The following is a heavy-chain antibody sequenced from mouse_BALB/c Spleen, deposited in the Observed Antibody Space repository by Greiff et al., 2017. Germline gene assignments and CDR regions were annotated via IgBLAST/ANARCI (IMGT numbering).Heavy chain of an antibody. CDR2: ISSGGSYT. D-gene: IGHD2-3*01. V-gene: IGHV5-9-4*01. CDR1: GFTFSSYA. Sequence: VQLQQSGGGLVKPGGSLKLSCAASGFTFSSYAMSWVRQSPEKRLEWVAEISSGGSYTYYPDTVTGRFTISRDNAKNTLYLEMSSLRSEDTAMYYCARGWEVAYWGQGTLVTVSA. J-gene: IGHJ3*01. CDR3: ARGWEVAY.